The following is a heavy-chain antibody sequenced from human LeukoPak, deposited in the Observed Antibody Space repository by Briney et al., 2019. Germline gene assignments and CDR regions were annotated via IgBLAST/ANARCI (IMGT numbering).Heavy chain of an antibody. CDR2: ISSSSSYI. J-gene: IGHJ4*02. CDR3: ARDRWHSSGWYTGEFDY. CDR1: GFTFSSYS. V-gene: IGHV3-21*01. Sequence: PGGSLRLSCAASGFTFSSYSMNWVRHARGKGLEWVSSISSSSSYIYYADSVKGRFTISRDNAKNSLYLQMNSLRAEDTAVYCCARDRWHSSGWYTGEFDYWGQGTLVTVSS. D-gene: IGHD6-19*01.